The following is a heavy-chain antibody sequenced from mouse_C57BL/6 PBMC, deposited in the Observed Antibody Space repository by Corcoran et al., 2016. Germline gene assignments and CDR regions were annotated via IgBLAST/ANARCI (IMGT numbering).Heavy chain of an antibody. CDR1: GYTFTTYG. CDR3: ARERDSSGPGAY. D-gene: IGHD3-2*02. CDR2: INTYSGVP. J-gene: IGHJ3*01. V-gene: IGHV9-3*01. Sequence: QIQLVQSGPELKKPGETVKISCKASGYTFTTYGMSWVKQAPGKGLKWMGWINTYSGVPTYADDFKGRFAFSLETSASTAYLQINNLKNEDTATYFCARERDSSGPGAYWGQGTLVTVSA.